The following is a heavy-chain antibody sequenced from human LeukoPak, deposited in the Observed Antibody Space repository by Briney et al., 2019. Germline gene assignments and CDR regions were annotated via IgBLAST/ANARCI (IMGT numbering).Heavy chain of an antibody. CDR1: GGTFSSYA. J-gene: IGHJ6*02. Sequence: SVKVSCKASGGTFSSYAISWVRQAPGQGLEWMGGIIPSFGTANYAQKFQGRVTITADESTSTAYMGLSSLRSEDTAVYYCARAPYSPQLGYYYYGMDVWGQGTTVTVSS. CDR2: IIPSFGTA. D-gene: IGHD1-26*01. V-gene: IGHV1-69*13. CDR3: ARAPYSPQLGYYYYGMDV.